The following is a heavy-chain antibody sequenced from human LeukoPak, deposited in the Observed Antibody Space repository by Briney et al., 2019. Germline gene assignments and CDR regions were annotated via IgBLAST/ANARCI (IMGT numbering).Heavy chain of an antibody. J-gene: IGHJ4*02. CDR1: GGSISSSNW. CDR2: IHHSGSS. V-gene: IGHV4-4*02. D-gene: IGHD3-10*01. Sequence: PSETLSLTCAVSGGSISSSNWWSWVRQPPGKGLEWIGEIHHSGSSNYNPPLKSRVTISVDKSKNQFSLKLSSVTAADTAVYYCARVRSGSYYDYWGQGTLVTVSS. CDR3: ARVRSGSYYDY.